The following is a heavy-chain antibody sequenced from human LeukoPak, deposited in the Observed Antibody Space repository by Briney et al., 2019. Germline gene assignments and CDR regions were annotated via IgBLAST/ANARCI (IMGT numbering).Heavy chain of an antibody. CDR2: INHSGST. D-gene: IGHD3-9*01. V-gene: IGHV4-34*01. CDR1: GGSFSGYY. CDR3: ARDQRYFDFFDY. J-gene: IGHJ4*02. Sequence: SETLSLTCAVYGGSFSGYYWSWIRQPPGKGLEWIGEINHSGSTNYNPSLKSRVTMSVDTSKNQFSLKLSSVTAADTAVYYCARDQRYFDFFDYWGQGTLVTVSS.